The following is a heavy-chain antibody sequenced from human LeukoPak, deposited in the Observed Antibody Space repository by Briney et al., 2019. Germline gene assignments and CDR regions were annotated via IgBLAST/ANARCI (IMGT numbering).Heavy chain of an antibody. V-gene: IGHV4-61*02. CDR3: ATDGMVRGPDAWFDS. CDR1: GVSISSGSYY. J-gene: IGHJ5*01. D-gene: IGHD3-10*01. CDR2: IYTRGST. Sequence: SETLSLTCTVSGVSISSGSYYWSWIRQPAGKGLEWIGRIYTRGSTNYNPSLKSRVTMSVDTSKNQFSLKLSSVTAADTAVYYCATDGMVRGPDAWFDSWGQGTLVTVSS.